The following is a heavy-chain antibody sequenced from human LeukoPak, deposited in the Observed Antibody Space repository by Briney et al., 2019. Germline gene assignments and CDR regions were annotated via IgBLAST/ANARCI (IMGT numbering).Heavy chain of an antibody. D-gene: IGHD3-22*01. CDR2: IIPILGIA. CDR3: ATETGTHDSSGYYKHTFDY. Sequence: GASVKVSCKASGGTFSSYAISWVRQAPGQGLEWMGRIIPILGIANYAQKFQGRVTITADKSTSTAYMELSSLRSEDTAVYYCATETGTHDSSGYYKHTFDYWGQGTLVTVSS. J-gene: IGHJ4*02. V-gene: IGHV1-69*04. CDR1: GGTFSSYA.